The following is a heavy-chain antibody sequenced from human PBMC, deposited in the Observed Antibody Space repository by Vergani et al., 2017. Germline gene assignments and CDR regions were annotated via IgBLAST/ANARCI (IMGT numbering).Heavy chain of an antibody. CDR3: ARVIEKYYAWGSYYNRYYYGMDV. J-gene: IGHJ6*02. Sequence: QVQLQQWGAGLLKPSETLSLTCAVYGGSFSCYYWSLIRLPPSKGLEWIGEINHSGSTNYNPSLKSRVTISVDTSKSQFSLELSSVTAADTAVYYCARVIEKYYAWGSYYNRYYYGMDVWGQGTTVTVSS. CDR1: GGSFSCYY. D-gene: IGHD3-10*01. V-gene: IGHV4-34*01. CDR2: INHSGST.